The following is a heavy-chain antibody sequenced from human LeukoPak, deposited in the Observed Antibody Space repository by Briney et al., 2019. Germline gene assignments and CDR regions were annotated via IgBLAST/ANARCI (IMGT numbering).Heavy chain of an antibody. J-gene: IGHJ6*02. D-gene: IGHD4-23*01. CDR1: GYTLTELS. Sequence: ASVKVSCKVSGYTLTELSMHWVRQAPGKGLEWMGGFDPEDGETIYAQKFQGRVTMTEDTSTDTAYMELSSLRSEDTAVYYCATAQRFPGNGTLPPDYYYYYGMDVWGQGTTVTVSS. V-gene: IGHV1-24*01. CDR2: FDPEDGET. CDR3: ATAQRFPGNGTLPPDYYYYYGMDV.